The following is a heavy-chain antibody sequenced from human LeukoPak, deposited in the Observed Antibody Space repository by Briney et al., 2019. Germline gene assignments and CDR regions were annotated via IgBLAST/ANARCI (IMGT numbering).Heavy chain of an antibody. D-gene: IGHD5-24*01. J-gene: IGHJ3*02. CDR1: GYTFTNYY. CDR3: ARIRDGYNDAYDI. Sequence: GESLKVSCKASGYTFTNYYIHWVRPPPGQGLEWMGLINPGGDNTNYAQNFQGRVTMTRDTSASTVYMVLSSLRSEDTAIYYCARIRDGYNDAYDIWGQGTVVTVPS. V-gene: IGHV1-46*01. CDR2: INPGGDNT.